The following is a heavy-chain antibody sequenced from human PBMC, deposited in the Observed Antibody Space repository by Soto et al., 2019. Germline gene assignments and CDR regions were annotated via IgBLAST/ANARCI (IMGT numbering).Heavy chain of an antibody. J-gene: IGHJ5*02. CDR1: GFTFDDYA. V-gene: IGHV3-9*01. CDR3: PKAYRGIAAAGS. Sequence: EVQLVESGGGLVQPGRFLRLSCAASGFTFDDYAMHWVRQAPGKGLEWVSGISWNSGSIGYADSVKGRFTISRDNAKNSLYLQMNTVSADDPAFYYCPKAYRGIAAAGSWGQGTLVTVSS. CDR2: ISWNSGSI. D-gene: IGHD6-13*01.